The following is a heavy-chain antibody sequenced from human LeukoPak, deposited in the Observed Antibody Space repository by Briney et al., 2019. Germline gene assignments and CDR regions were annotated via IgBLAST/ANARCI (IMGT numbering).Heavy chain of an antibody. CDR3: ARTLRGGDWYFDY. V-gene: IGHV3-23*01. J-gene: IGHJ4*02. CDR2: ISSSGGSP. D-gene: IGHD2-21*02. CDR1: GFTFSTYA. Sequence: GGSLRLSCVASGFTFSTYALSWVRQAPGKGLEWVSAISSSGGSPYYADSVNGRFTISRDNSKNTLYLQMNSLRADDTALYHCARTLRGGDWYFDYWGQGTLVTVSS.